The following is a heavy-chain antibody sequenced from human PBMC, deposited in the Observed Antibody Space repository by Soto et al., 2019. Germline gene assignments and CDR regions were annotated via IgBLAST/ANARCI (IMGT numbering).Heavy chain of an antibody. CDR1: GYSFTSYW. D-gene: IGHD2-21*02. V-gene: IGHV5-51*01. CDR2: IYPGDSDT. CDR3: ARQRSTVVTPYAFDI. J-gene: IGHJ3*02. Sequence: GESLKISCKGSGYSFTSYWIGWVRQMPGRGLEWMGIIYPGDSDTRYSPSFQGQVTISADKSISTAYLQWSSLKASDTAMYYCARQRSTVVTPYAFDIWGQGTMVTVSS.